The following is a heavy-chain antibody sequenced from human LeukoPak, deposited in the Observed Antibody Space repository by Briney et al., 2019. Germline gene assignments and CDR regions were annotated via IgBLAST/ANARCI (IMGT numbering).Heavy chain of an antibody. J-gene: IGHJ5*02. CDR3: ARVRVRGVINWFDP. D-gene: IGHD3-10*01. CDR2: IRYDGSDK. Sequence: GGSLRLSCAASGFTLSSYGMHWVRQAPGKGLEWAAFIRYDGSDKYYADSVKGRFTVSRDNSKNTLYLQMNSLRAEDTTVYYCARVRVRGVINWFDPWGQGTLVTVSS. CDR1: GFTLSSYG. V-gene: IGHV3-30*02.